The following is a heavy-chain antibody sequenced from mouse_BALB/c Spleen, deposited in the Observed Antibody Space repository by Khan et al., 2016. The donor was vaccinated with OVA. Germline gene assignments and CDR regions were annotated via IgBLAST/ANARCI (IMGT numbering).Heavy chain of an antibody. CDR1: GYSFTDYY. Sequence: VQLQQSGPELEKPGASVKISCKASGYSFTDYYMNWVKQSNGMSLEWIGNIDPYYGSTSYYQKFKGKATLTVDKYSSTAYMHLKSLTSEDSAVYFCARSGFGSFAYWGQGTLVTVSA. J-gene: IGHJ3*01. D-gene: IGHD1-1*01. CDR2: IDPYYGST. CDR3: ARSGFGSFAY. V-gene: IGHV1-39*01.